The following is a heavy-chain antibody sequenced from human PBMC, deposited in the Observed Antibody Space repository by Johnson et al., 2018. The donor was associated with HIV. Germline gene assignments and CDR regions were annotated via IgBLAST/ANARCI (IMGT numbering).Heavy chain of an antibody. CDR1: GFTFSSYA. CDR3: ARDGEWELSHSAFDI. J-gene: IGHJ3*02. V-gene: IGHV3-30*04. Sequence: QVKLVESGGGVVQPGRSLRLSCAASGFTFSSYAMHWVRQAPGKGLQWVAVISYDGGNIYYTDSVKGRFTISRDNSKNTLYLQMNSLRAEDTAVYYCARDGEWELSHSAFDIWGQGTMVTVSS. CDR2: ISYDGGNI. D-gene: IGHD1-26*01.